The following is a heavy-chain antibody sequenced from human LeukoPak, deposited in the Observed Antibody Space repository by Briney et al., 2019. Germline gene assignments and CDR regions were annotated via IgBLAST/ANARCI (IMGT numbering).Heavy chain of an antibody. V-gene: IGHV1-46*01. J-gene: IGHJ6*03. D-gene: IGHD2-2*01. CDR3: ARVCSSTSRNSYYMDV. CDR1: GYTFTSNY. CDR2: ISPSGGST. Sequence: ASVKVSCKAFGYTFTSNYMHWVRQAPGQGPEWMGVISPSGGSTTYAQKFQGRVTMTRDTSISTAYMELSSLRSEDTAVYYCARVCSSTSRNSYYMDVWGKGTTVTVSS.